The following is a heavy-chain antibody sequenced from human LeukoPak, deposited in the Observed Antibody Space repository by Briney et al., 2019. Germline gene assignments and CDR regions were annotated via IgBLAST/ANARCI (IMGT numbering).Heavy chain of an antibody. J-gene: IGHJ6*03. CDR3: ARETSQKGAHYMDV. V-gene: IGHV4-39*07. CDR2: IHYSGST. CDR1: GGSISSSIYF. Sequence: SETLSLTCTVSGGSISSSIYFWGWIRQPPGKGLEWIGSIHYSGSTYHDPSLKSRVTVSLDTSKNQFSLKLSSVTAADTAVYYCARETSQKGAHYMDVWGKGTTVTISS. D-gene: IGHD3-16*01.